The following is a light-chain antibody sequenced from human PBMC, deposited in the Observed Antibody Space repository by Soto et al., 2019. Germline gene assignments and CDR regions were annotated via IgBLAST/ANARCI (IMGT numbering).Light chain of an antibody. CDR1: QDIRND. CDR3: LQYGSSPLIS. J-gene: IGKJ5*01. Sequence: AIQVTQSPSSLSASVGDRVTITCRASQDIRNDLAWYQQRPGQAPHLLIFAAFNLQSGVPSRFSGGGSGTHFTLTISGLQPDDFANYYCLQYGSSPLISFGQGTRLEIK. CDR2: AAF. V-gene: IGKV1-6*01.